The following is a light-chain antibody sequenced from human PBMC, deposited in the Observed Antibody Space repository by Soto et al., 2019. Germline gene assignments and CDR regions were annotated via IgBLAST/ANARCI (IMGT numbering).Light chain of an antibody. CDR1: SSDVGNYNL. J-gene: IGLJ1*01. Sequence: QSALTQPASVSGSPGQSITFSCTGTSSDVGNYNLVSWYQQHPGRAPKLKIYEGSKRPSGVSDRFSGPKSGNTASLTISGLQAEDEADYYCCSYAGSSSYVFGTGTKLTVL. V-gene: IGLV2-23*01. CDR3: CSYAGSSSYV. CDR2: EGS.